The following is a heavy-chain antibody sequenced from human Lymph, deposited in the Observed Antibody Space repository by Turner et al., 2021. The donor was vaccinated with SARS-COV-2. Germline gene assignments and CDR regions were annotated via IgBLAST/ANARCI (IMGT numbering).Heavy chain of an antibody. D-gene: IGHD5-12*01. Sequence: QVQLVESGGGLVRPGRSLRLSCAASGFTFSSYGMPWVRQAPGKGLEWVAVIWYDGSNKYDADSGKGRFTISRDNSKNTLYLQMNSLRAEDTAVYYCARVKGYNGYDLRYYYGMDVWGQGTTVTVSS. J-gene: IGHJ6*02. CDR2: IWYDGSNK. CDR3: ARVKGYNGYDLRYYYGMDV. CDR1: GFTFSSYG. V-gene: IGHV3-33*01.